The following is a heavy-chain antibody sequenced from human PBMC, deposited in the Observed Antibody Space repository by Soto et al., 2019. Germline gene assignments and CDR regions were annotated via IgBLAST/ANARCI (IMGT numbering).Heavy chain of an antibody. V-gene: IGHV3-7*01. Sequence: EVQLVESGGGLVQPGGSLRLSCAASGFTFSSYWMSWVRQAPGKGLEWVANIKQDGSEKYYVDSVKGRFTISRDNAKSSLSLQMNSLRAEYTAVYYCARMGYQLLWDYFDYWGQGTLVTVSS. CDR3: ARMGYQLLWDYFDY. J-gene: IGHJ4*02. CDR1: GFTFSSYW. D-gene: IGHD2-2*01. CDR2: IKQDGSEK.